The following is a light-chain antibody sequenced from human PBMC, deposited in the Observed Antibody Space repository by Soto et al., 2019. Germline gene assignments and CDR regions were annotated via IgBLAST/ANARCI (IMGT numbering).Light chain of an antibody. V-gene: IGLV2-14*01. CDR3: SSYTSSSTPLFV. CDR1: SSDVGGYNY. CDR2: DVS. Sequence: QSALTQPASVSGSPGQSITISCIGTSSDVGGYNYVSWYQQHPGKAPKLMIYDVSSRPSGVSNRFSGSKSGHTASLTISGLQAEDEADYYCSSYTSSSTPLFVFGTGTKVTVL. J-gene: IGLJ1*01.